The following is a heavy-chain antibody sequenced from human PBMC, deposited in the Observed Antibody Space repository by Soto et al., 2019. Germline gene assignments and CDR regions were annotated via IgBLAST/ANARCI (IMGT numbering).Heavy chain of an antibody. J-gene: IGHJ4*02. V-gene: IGHV3-30-3*01. Sequence: GGSLRLSCAASGFTFSSYAMHWVRQAPGKGLEWVAVISYDGSNKYYADSVKGRFTISRDNSKNTLYLQMNSLRAEDTAVYYCARGETATHHVVDYWGQGTLVTVSS. CDR3: ARGETATHHVVDY. CDR2: ISYDGSNK. CDR1: GFTFSSYA.